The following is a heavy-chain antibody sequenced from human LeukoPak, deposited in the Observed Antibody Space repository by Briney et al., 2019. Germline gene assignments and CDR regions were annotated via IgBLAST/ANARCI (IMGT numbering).Heavy chain of an antibody. D-gene: IGHD6-19*01. J-gene: IGHJ3*02. Sequence: GGSLRLSCPPSGFTFSSYSMNWVGQAPGRGWDGVSSISIGSSYIYYADSVKGRFTIYRDNDKNSLYLQMNSLRAEDTAVYYCARPPVAGDAFDIWGQGTMVTVSS. CDR3: ARPPVAGDAFDI. CDR2: ISIGSSYI. CDR1: GFTFSSYS. V-gene: IGHV3-21*01.